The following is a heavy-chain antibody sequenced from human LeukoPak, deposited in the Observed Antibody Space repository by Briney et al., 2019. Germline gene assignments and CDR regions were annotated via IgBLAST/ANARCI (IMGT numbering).Heavy chain of an antibody. CDR1: GGSVSNYY. D-gene: IGHD7-27*01. CDR2: IYYAET. J-gene: IGHJ4*02. Sequence: SETLSLTCTVSGGSVSNYYWSWIRQSPGKGLEWIGYIYYAETSYNPSLKSRVTISADTSKNQFSLKLYSVTAADTAVYYCATRKLGNDYWGQGTLVTVSS. CDR3: ATRKLGNDY. V-gene: IGHV4-59*02.